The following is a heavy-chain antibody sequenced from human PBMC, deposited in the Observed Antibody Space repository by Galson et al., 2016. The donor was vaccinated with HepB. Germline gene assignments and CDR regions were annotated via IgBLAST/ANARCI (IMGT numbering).Heavy chain of an antibody. J-gene: IGHJ6*02. CDR3: ARDGSGYRGAYYYGMDV. CDR2: IYYSGST. CDR1: GGSISSYY. V-gene: IGHV4-59*01. D-gene: IGHD3-22*01. Sequence: SETLSLTCTVSGGSISSYYWSWIRQPPGKGLEWLGYIYYSGSTNYNPSLKSRVTISVDTSKNQFSLKLSSVTAADTAVYYCARDGSGYRGAYYYGMDVWGQGTTVTVSS.